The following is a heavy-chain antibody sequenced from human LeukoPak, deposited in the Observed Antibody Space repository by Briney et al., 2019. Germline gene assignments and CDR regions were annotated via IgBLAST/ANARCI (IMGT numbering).Heavy chain of an antibody. V-gene: IGHV1-8*01. Sequence: ASVKVSCKASGYTFTSYDINWVRQVTGQGLEWMGWMNPNSGNTGYAQKFQGRVTMTRNTSISTAYMELSSLRSEDTAVYYCARETSGWTYYYYYGMDVWGQGTTVTVSS. J-gene: IGHJ6*02. CDR3: ARETSGWTYYYYYGMDV. D-gene: IGHD6-19*01. CDR2: MNPNSGNT. CDR1: GYTFTSYD.